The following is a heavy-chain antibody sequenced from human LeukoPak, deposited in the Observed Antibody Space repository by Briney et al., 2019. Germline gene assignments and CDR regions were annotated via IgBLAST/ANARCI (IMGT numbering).Heavy chain of an antibody. CDR2: ISYTGNT. V-gene: IGHV4-39*01. D-gene: IGHD3-10*01. CDR3: ASLSYYYGSGSYAPDAFDI. Sequence: SSETLSLTCTVSGGSISSSTYYWGWIRQSPGKGLEWIGSISYTGNTYYNPSLKSRVTISVDTSKSQFSLRLSSVTAADTAVYYCASLSYYYGSGSYAPDAFDIWGQGTMVTVSA. J-gene: IGHJ3*02. CDR1: GGSISSSTYY.